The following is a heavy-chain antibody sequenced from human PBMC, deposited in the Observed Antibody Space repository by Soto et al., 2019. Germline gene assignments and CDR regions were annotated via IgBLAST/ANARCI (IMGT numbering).Heavy chain of an antibody. V-gene: IGHV1-69*02. Sequence: QVQLVQSGAEVKKPGSSVKVSCKASGGTFSSYTISWVRQAPGRGLEWMGRIIPILGIANYAQKFQGRVTITADKSTSTAYMELSSLRSEDTAVYYCASLMSSGYYYGMDVWGQGTTVTVSS. CDR3: ASLMSSGYYYGMDV. J-gene: IGHJ6*02. D-gene: IGHD3-10*01. CDR1: GGTFSSYT. CDR2: IIPILGIA.